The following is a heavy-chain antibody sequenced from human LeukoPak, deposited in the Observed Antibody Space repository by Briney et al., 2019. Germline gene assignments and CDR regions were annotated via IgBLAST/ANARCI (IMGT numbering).Heavy chain of an antibody. J-gene: IGHJ3*02. Sequence: GESLKISCKGSGYSFTSYWIGWVRQMPGKGLEWMGIIYAGDSDTRYSPSFQGQVPMSVDKSNNTAYLQWSSLKASDTAVYYCARRVYEDKKDAFDIWGQGTMVTLSS. D-gene: IGHD5/OR15-5a*01. CDR3: ARRVYEDKKDAFDI. V-gene: IGHV5-51*01. CDR2: IYAGDSDT. CDR1: GYSFTSYW.